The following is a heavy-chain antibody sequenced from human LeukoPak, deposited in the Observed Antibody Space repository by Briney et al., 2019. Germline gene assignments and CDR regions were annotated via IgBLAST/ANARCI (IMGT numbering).Heavy chain of an antibody. CDR3: VWGDGYNVDY. Sequence: ASVKVSCNASGYTGTGYYMHWVRQSPGQGLEGMGWINPNNGGTNYAQKFQGRVTMTRDTSISTAYMELSRLRSDDTAVYYCVWGDGYNVDYWGQGTLVTVSS. CDR1: GYTGTGYY. D-gene: IGHD5-24*01. J-gene: IGHJ4*02. V-gene: IGHV1-2*02. CDR2: INPNNGGT.